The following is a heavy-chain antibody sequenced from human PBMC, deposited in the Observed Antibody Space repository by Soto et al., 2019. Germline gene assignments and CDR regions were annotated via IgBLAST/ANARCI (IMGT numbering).Heavy chain of an antibody. CDR1: GFIFSDYY. J-gene: IGHJ6*02. CDR3: AXXXXXXXXKVGRYYYGMDV. CDR2: ISTRSTYT. Sequence: QVLLVESGGGLVKAGGSLRLSCAASGFIFSDYYMSWVRQTPGKGLEWISYISTRSTYTNYADSVKGRFTISRDNTKNSLYLQMDSLRVEDTAVYYCAXXXXXXXXKVGRYYYGMDVWGQGTTVTVSS. V-gene: IGHV3-11*06. D-gene: IGHD1-26*01.